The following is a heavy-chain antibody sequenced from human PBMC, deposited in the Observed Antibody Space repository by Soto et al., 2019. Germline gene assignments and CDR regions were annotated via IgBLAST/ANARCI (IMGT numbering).Heavy chain of an antibody. CDR3: AKDQSYYYYYMDV. V-gene: IGHV3-30*18. J-gene: IGHJ6*03. Sequence: QVQLVESGGGVVQPGRSLRLSCAASGFTFSSYGMHWVRQAPGKGLEWVAVISYDGSNKYYADSVKGRFTISRDNSKNTLYLQVNSLRAEDTAVYYCAKDQSYYYYYMDVWGKGTTVTVSS. CDR1: GFTFSSYG. CDR2: ISYDGSNK.